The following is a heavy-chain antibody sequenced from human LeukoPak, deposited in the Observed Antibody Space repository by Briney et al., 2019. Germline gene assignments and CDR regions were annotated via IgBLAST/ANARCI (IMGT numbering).Heavy chain of an antibody. D-gene: IGHD4-11*01. CDR3: AKGGPYSNFPFDP. Sequence: GGSLRLSCVASGFAFSGFGMSWVRQAPGKGLEWVSGISGGGGSIFSSASVKGRFLTSRDNSKRTLFLQMNSLRAEDTAMYYCAKGGPYSNFPFDPWGQGTLVTVFS. V-gene: IGHV3-23*01. J-gene: IGHJ5*02. CDR2: ISGGGGSI. CDR1: GFAFSGFG.